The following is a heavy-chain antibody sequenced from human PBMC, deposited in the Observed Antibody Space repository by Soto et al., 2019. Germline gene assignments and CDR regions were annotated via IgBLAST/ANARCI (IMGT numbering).Heavy chain of an antibody. V-gene: IGHV3-7*01. Sequence: GGSLRLSCAASGFTFSSYWMSWVRQAPGKGLEWVANIKQDGSEKYYVDSVKGRFTISRDNAKNSLYLQMNSLRAEDTAVYYCARVVDVWYFLVDYYYMDVWGKGTTVTVSS. J-gene: IGHJ6*03. CDR2: IKQDGSEK. D-gene: IGHD6-13*01. CDR1: GFTFSSYW. CDR3: ARVVDVWYFLVDYYYMDV.